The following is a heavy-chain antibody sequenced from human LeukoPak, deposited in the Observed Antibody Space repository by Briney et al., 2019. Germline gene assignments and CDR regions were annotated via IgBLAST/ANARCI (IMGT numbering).Heavy chain of an antibody. D-gene: IGHD3-10*01. CDR2: IIPIFGTA. J-gene: IGHJ4*02. Sequence: GASVKVSCKASGGTFSSYAISWVRQAPGQGLEWMGGIIPIFGTANYAQKFQGRVTITADKSTSTAYMELSSLRSEDTAVYYCARDEYGSGRGLDYWGQGTLVTVSS. CDR3: ARDEYGSGRGLDY. CDR1: GGTFSSYA. V-gene: IGHV1-69*06.